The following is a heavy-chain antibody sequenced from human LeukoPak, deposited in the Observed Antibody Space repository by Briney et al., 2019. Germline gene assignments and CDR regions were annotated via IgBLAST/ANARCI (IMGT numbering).Heavy chain of an antibody. CDR3: ARSGLYRYLSAFDY. D-gene: IGHD1-14*01. CDR2: INHSGST. V-gene: IGHV4-34*01. CDR1: GGSFSGYY. J-gene: IGHJ4*02. Sequence: SETLSLTCAVYGGSFSGYYWSWIRQPPGKGLEWIGEINHSGSTNYNPSLKSRVTISVDTSKNQFSLKLSSVTAADTAVYYCARSGLYRYLSAFDYWGQGTLVTVSP.